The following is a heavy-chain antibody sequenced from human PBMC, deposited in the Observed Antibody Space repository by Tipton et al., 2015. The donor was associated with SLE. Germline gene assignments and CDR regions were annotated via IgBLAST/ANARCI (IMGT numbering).Heavy chain of an antibody. V-gene: IGHV4-59*07. CDR3: ARTQLGHHAFDI. D-gene: IGHD1-1*01. J-gene: IGHJ3*02. CDR2: IYYSGST. CDR1: DGSISSYY. Sequence: TLSLTCTVSDGSISSYYWSWIRQPPGKGLEWIGYIYYSGSTNYNPSLKSRVTISVDTSKNQVSLKLSSVTAADTAVYYCARTQLGHHAFDIWGQGTMVTVSS.